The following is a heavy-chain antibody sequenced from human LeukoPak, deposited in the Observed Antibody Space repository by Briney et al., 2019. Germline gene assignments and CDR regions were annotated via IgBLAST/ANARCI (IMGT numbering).Heavy chain of an antibody. CDR2: IYPGDSDT. CDR1: VDSFTGYW. V-gene: IGHV5-51*01. Sequence: GESLKISCKGSVDSFTGYWTCSVRQMPGKGLEWMGIIYPGDSDTRYSPSFQGQVTISADKSISTAYLQWSSLEASNTAMYYCANVGDGGYGYNYHYWGQGTLVTVSS. CDR3: ANVGDGGYGYNYHY. D-gene: IGHD5-24*01. J-gene: IGHJ4*02.